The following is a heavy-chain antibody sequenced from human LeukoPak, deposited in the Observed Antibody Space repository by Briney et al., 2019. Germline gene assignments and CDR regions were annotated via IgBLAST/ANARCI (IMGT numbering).Heavy chain of an antibody. Sequence: PSETLSLTCTVSGGSISSHYWSRIRQPPGKGLEWIGNIFYSGSINYNPSLKSRVTISVDTSKNQFSLKLSSVTAADTAVYYCARDKQPGDYWGQGTLVTVPS. CDR1: GGSISSHY. V-gene: IGHV4-59*11. D-gene: IGHD6-13*01. J-gene: IGHJ4*02. CDR2: IFYSGSI. CDR3: ARDKQPGDY.